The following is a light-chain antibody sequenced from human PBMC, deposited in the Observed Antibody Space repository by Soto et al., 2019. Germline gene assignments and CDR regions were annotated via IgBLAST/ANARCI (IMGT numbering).Light chain of an antibody. V-gene: IGKV3-11*01. CDR1: QSVRSF. CDR3: QQRANGGIT. CDR2: DAS. J-gene: IGKJ5*01. Sequence: EIVLTQSPTTLSLSRGERPTLFDRDSQSVRSFFAWYQQTPGQAPRLLIYDASKRATGIPAMFSGSGAGTDCTRTISSLEPGDFGVGYCQQRANGGITFGQGTRLEIK.